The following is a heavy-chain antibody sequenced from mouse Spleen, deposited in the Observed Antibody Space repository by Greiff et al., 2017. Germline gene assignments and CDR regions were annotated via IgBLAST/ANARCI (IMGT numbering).Heavy chain of an antibody. J-gene: IGHJ4*01. CDR2: INPYNDGT. CDR3: ARVRGGSSYFYYAMDY. D-gene: IGHD1-1*01. V-gene: IGHV1-14*01. Sequence: VHVKQSGPELVKPGASVKMSCKASGYTFTSYVMHWVKQKPGQGLEWIGYINPYNDGTKYNEKFKGKATLTSDKSSSTAYMELSSLTSEDSAVYYCARVRGGSSYFYYAMDYWGQGTSVTVSS. CDR1: GYTFTSYV.